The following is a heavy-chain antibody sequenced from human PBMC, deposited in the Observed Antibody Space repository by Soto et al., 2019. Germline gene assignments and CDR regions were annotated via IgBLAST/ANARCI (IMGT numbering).Heavy chain of an antibody. J-gene: IGHJ4*02. Sequence: QVQLQESGPGLVKPSGTLSLTCAVSGGSISSSNWWSWVRQPPGKGLEWIGGIYHSGSTNYNPSLKSRVTISVVESKHQFSLKRSSVTAADEAAYYCRDTAMVNGDYFDYWGQGTLVTVSS. V-gene: IGHV4-4*02. CDR3: RDTAMVNGDYFDY. CDR2: IYHSGST. D-gene: IGHD5-18*01. CDR1: GGSISSSNW.